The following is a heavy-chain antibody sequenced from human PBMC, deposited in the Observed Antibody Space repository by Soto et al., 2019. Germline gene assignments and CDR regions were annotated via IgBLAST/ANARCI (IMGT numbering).Heavy chain of an antibody. D-gene: IGHD4-17*01. CDR3: AREGGMTTVATFDF. CDR1: GFTFSSYS. V-gene: IGHV3-21*01. CDR2: ISSSSSYI. Sequence: EVQLVESGGGLVKPGGSLRLSCAASGFTFSSYSMNWVRQAPGKGLEWVSSISSSSSYIYYADSVKGRFPISRDNAKNSLYLQMNSLRAEDTAVYYCAREGGMTTVATFDFWGQGTLVTVSS. J-gene: IGHJ4*02.